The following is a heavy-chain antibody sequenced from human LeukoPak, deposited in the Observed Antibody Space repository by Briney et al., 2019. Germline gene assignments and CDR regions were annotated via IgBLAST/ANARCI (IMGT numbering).Heavy chain of an antibody. CDR2: IIPILGIA. V-gene: IGHV1-69*04. CDR3: ARRGTYYYDSSGYRGAFDI. D-gene: IGHD3-22*01. J-gene: IGHJ3*02. CDR1: GGTFSSYA. Sequence: ASVKVSCKASGGTFSSYAISWVRQAPGQELEWMGRIIPILGIANYAQKFQGRVTITADKSTSTAYMELSSLRSEDTAVYYCARRGTYYYDSSGYRGAFDIWGQGTMVTVSS.